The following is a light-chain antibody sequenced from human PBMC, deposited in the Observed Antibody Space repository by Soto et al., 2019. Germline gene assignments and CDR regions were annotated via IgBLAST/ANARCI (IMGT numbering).Light chain of an antibody. CDR1: QSVLYSSNNKNY. Sequence: DIVMTQSPDSLAVSLGERATINCKSSQSVLYSSNNKNYLAWYQQKPGQPPKLLIYWASTRESGVPDRFSGSGSGTEFTLTISSLQAEDVAFYYCQQYDRPWTFGQGTKVEIK. CDR2: WAS. V-gene: IGKV4-1*01. CDR3: QQYDRPWT. J-gene: IGKJ1*01.